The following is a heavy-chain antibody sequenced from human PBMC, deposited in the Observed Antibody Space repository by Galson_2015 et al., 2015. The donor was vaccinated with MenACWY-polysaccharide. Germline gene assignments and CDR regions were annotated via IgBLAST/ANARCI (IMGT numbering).Heavy chain of an antibody. J-gene: IGHJ6*02. CDR1: GYTFTSYD. D-gene: IGHD3-10*01. CDR2: MNPNSGNT. V-gene: IGHV1-8*01. Sequence: SVKVSCKASGYTFTSYDINWVRQATGQGLEWMGWMNPNSGNTGYAQKFQGRVTMTRNTSISTAYMELSSLRSGDTAVYYCARVPVLLWFGELSAGMDVWGQGTTVTVSS. CDR3: ARVPVLLWFGELSAGMDV.